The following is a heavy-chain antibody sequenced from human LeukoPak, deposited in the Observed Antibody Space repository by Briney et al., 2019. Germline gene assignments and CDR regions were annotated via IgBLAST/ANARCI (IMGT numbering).Heavy chain of an antibody. D-gene: IGHD2-2*01. Sequence: GGSLRLSCAASGLTFSSYWMHWVRQAPGKGLEWVSAISGSGGYTDYADSVKGRFTISRDNSKNTLYLQMNSLRAEDTAVYYCAQDVVVVPAAQLLFDPWGQGTLVTVSS. CDR3: AQDVVVVPAAQLLFDP. CDR1: GLTFSSYW. V-gene: IGHV3-23*01. J-gene: IGHJ5*02. CDR2: ISGSGGYT.